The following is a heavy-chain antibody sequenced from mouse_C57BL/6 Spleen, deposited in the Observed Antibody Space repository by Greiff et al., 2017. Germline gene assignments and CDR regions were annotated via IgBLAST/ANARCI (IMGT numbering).Heavy chain of an antibody. CDR2: IDPSDSYT. Sequence: QVQLQQPGAELVMPGASVKLSCKASGYTFTSYWMHWVKQRPGQGLEWIGEIDPSDSYTNYNQKFKGKSTLTVDKSSSTAYMQLSRLTSEDSAVYYCARRKPSYYARDYWGQGTSVTVSS. CDR3: ARRKPSYYARDY. V-gene: IGHV1-69*01. J-gene: IGHJ4*01. CDR1: GYTFTSYW.